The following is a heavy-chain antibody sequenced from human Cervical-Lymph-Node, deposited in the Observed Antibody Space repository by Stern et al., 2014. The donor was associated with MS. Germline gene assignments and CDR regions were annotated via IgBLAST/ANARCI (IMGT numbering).Heavy chain of an antibody. D-gene: IGHD6-13*01. CDR2: ITPLFGTA. V-gene: IGHV1-69*01. CDR3: ARHQGGLAAY. Sequence: QVQLVQSGAEVKKPGSSVKVSCKASGDAFSNFDIGWVRQAPGQGPEWLGGITPLFGTANYAQRLQGRVTFTADESTSTTYMELSSLRSEDTAVYYCARHQGGLAAYWGQGTLVTVSS. J-gene: IGHJ4*02. CDR1: GDAFSNFD.